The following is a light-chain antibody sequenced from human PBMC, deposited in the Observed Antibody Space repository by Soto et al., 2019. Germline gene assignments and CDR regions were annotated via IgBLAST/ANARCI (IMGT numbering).Light chain of an antibody. Sequence: EIVLTQSPATLSLSPGERATFSCRASQSVSSYLAWYQQKPGQAPRLLIYDASNRATGIPARFSGSGSGTDFPLTISSLEPEDFAVYCCQQRSNWPPKFTFGPGTKVDIK. CDR1: QSVSSY. J-gene: IGKJ3*01. CDR3: QQRSNWPPKFT. CDR2: DAS. V-gene: IGKV3-11*01.